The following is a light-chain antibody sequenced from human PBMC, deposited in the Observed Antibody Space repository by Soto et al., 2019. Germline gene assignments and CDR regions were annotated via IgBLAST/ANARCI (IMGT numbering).Light chain of an antibody. Sequence: SYELTQPPSVSVAPGQTARITCGGNNIRSKSVHWYQQKPGQAPVLVVCDDSVRPSGIPERFSGSNSENTATLTISRVEAGDEADYFCQVWDSSSDHYAFGAGTRSPS. CDR1: NIRSKS. CDR3: QVWDSSSDHYA. CDR2: DDS. V-gene: IGLV3-21*02. J-gene: IGLJ1*01.